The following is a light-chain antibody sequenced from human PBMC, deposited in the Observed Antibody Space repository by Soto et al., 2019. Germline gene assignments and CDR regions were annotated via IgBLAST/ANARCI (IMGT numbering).Light chain of an antibody. J-gene: IGKJ5*01. CDR2: AAS. CDR3: QQSYSTSIT. CDR1: RSITGY. V-gene: IGKV1-39*01. Sequence: DIHMTQSPSSLSASIGDRVTITCRASRSITGYLNWYQQKPGKAPKVMIYAASSLQRGVPTRFSCGGSGTDFTLAISIFQPEDFATYYWQQSYSTSITVSQGTRLEI.